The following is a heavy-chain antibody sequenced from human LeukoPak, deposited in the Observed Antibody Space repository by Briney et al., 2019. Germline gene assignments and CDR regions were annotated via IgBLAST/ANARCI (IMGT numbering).Heavy chain of an antibody. CDR2: IYYSGST. J-gene: IGHJ4*02. CDR1: GGSISSYY. V-gene: IGHV4-59*01. D-gene: IGHD6-13*01. CDR3: ARGMQQLYHFDS. Sequence: KPSETLSLTRAVPGGSISSYYWSWIRQPPGKGLEWVGYIYYSGSTNYNPSLKSRVTISVDTSKNQFSLKLLSVTAADTAVYYCARGMQQLYHFDSWGRGTLITVSS.